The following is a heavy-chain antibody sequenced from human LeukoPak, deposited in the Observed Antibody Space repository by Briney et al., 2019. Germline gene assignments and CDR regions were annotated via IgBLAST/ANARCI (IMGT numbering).Heavy chain of an antibody. CDR3: AKDHSILWFGDHYFDY. J-gene: IGHJ4*02. CDR1: GFTFNSYG. Sequence: GSLRLSCSASGFTFNSYGMHWVRQAPGKGLEWVAIISYDGNNEDYADSVKGRFTISRDNSKNTLYLQMNSLRAEDTAVYYCAKDHSILWFGDHYFDYWGQGTLVTVSS. CDR2: ISYDGNNE. D-gene: IGHD3-10*01. V-gene: IGHV3-30*18.